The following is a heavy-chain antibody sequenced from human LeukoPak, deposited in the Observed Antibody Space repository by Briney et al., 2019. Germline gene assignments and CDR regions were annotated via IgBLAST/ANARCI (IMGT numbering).Heavy chain of an antibody. J-gene: IGHJ4*02. CDR3: ARQYYHDSSGYPFDY. Sequence: GGSLRLSCAASGFTFSSYWMHWVRQAPGKGLVWVSRINTDGSGTNSADSVKGRFTISRDNAKNTLYLQMNSLRAEDTAVYYCARQYYHDSSGYPFDYWGQGTLVTVSS. D-gene: IGHD3-22*01. CDR2: INTDGSGT. CDR1: GFTFSSYW. V-gene: IGHV3-74*01.